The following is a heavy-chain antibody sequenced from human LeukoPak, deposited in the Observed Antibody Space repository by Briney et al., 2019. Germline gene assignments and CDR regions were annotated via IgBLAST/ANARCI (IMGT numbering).Heavy chain of an antibody. CDR1: GFTLSSYS. V-gene: IGHV3-48*04. D-gene: IGHD3-16*01. CDR2: ISSSSRTI. J-gene: IGHJ4*02. Sequence: GGSLRLSCAASGFTLSSYSMNWVRQAPGKGLEWVSYISSSSRTIYYADSVKGRFTISRDNAKNSLYLQMNSLRAEDTAVYYCARVRGKINFGDYWGQGTLVTVSS. CDR3: ARVRGKINFGDY.